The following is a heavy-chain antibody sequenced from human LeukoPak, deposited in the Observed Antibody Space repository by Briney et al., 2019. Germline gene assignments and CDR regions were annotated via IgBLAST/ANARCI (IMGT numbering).Heavy chain of an antibody. D-gene: IGHD2-8*01. CDR1: GYTFSNSG. J-gene: IGHJ4*02. Sequence: ASVKVSCKASGYTFSNSGISWVRQAPGQGLEWMGRINPNSGGTNYAQKFQGRVTMTRDTSISTAYMELSRLRSDDTAVYYCARVYCTNGVCYFGLYYWGQGTLVTVSS. V-gene: IGHV1-2*06. CDR3: ARVYCTNGVCYFGLYY. CDR2: INPNSGGT.